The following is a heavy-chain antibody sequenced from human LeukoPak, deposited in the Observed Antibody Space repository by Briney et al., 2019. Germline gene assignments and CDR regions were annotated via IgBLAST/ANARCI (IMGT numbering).Heavy chain of an antibody. D-gene: IGHD3-10*01. V-gene: IGHV1-69*06. CDR1: GGTSSSYA. Sequence: ASVKVSCKASGGTSSSYAISWVRQAPGQGLEWMGGIIPIFGTANYAQKFQGRVTITADKSTSTAYMELSSLRSEDTAVYYCARAHGSGSYYPYYWGQGTLVTVSS. J-gene: IGHJ4*02. CDR3: ARAHGSGSYYPYY. CDR2: IIPIFGTA.